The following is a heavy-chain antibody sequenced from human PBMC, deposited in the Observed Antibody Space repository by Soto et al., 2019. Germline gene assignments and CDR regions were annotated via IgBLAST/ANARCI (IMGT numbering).Heavy chain of an antibody. J-gene: IGHJ4*02. CDR2: IYPGDSDT. D-gene: IGHD2-8*01. Sequence: GESLKISCKGSGYSFTSYWIGWVRQMPGKGLEWMGIIYPGDSDTRYSPSFQGQVTISADKSISTAYLQWSSLKASDTAMYYCARHGSGYCTNGVCLEADYWGQGTLVTVSS. CDR1: GYSFTSYW. CDR3: ARHGSGYCTNGVCLEADY. V-gene: IGHV5-51*01.